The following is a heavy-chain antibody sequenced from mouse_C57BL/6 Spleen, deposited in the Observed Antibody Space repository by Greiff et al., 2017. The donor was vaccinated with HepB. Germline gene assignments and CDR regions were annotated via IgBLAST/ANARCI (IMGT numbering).Heavy chain of an antibody. V-gene: IGHV5-17*01. J-gene: IGHJ3*01. Sequence: EVMLVESGGGLVKPGGSLKLSCAASGFTFSDYGMHWVRQAPEKGLEWVAYISSGSSTIYYADTVKGRFTISRDNAKNTLFLQMTSLRSEDTAMYYCANPLYDYDLPAYWGQGTLVTVSA. CDR3: ANPLYDYDLPAY. D-gene: IGHD2-4*01. CDR2: ISSGSSTI. CDR1: GFTFSDYG.